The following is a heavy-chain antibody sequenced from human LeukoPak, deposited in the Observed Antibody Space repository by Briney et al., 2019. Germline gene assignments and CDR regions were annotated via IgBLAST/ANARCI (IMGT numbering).Heavy chain of an antibody. V-gene: IGHV4-4*07. CDR3: ARGTFSGSYYYFDY. D-gene: IGHD1-26*01. CDR1: GGSISSYY. J-gene: IGHJ4*02. Sequence: PSETLSLTCTVSGGSISSYYCSWIRQPAGKGLEWIGRIYTSGSTNYNPSLKSRVTMSVDTSKNQFSLKLSSVTAGDTAVYYCARGTFSGSYYYFDYWGQGTLVTVSS. CDR2: IYTSGST.